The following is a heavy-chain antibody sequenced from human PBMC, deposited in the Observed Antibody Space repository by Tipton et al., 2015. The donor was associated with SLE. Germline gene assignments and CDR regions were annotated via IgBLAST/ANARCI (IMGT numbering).Heavy chain of an antibody. Sequence: TLSLTCTVYGGSFSGYYWSWIRQPPGKGLEWIGEINHSGSTNYNPSLKSRVTISVDTSKNQFSLKLSSVTAADTAVYYCARRGVDTDMAYYFDYWGQGTLVTVSS. V-gene: IGHV4-34*01. CDR3: ARRGVDTDMAYYFDY. D-gene: IGHD5-18*01. CDR2: INHSGST. J-gene: IGHJ4*02. CDR1: GGSFSGYY.